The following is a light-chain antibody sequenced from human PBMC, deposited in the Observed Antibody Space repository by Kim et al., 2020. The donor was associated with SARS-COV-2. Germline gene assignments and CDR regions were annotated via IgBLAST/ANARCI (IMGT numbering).Light chain of an antibody. CDR3: QSYDRSLSGSSYV. CDR1: TSNIGAGYY. V-gene: IGLV1-40*01. J-gene: IGLJ1*01. CDR2: GDS. Sequence: TISCTGGTSNIGAGYYVQWYQQLPGPAPKLLIYGDSNRPSGVPDRFSGSKSGTSASLAITGLQAEDEADYYCQSYDRSLSGSSYVFGTGTKVTVL.